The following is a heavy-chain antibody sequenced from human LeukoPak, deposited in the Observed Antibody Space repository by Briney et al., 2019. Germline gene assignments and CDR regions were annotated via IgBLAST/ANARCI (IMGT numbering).Heavy chain of an antibody. CDR3: ANGDSQY. J-gene: IGHJ4*02. CDR1: GGSISSSSYY. CDR2: IYYSGST. V-gene: IGHV4-39*07. Sequence: SETLSLTCTVSGGSISSSSYYWGWIRQPPGKGLEWIGSIYYSGSTYYNPSLKSRVTISVDTSKNQFSLKLSSVTAADTAVYYCANGDSQYWGQGTLVTVSS.